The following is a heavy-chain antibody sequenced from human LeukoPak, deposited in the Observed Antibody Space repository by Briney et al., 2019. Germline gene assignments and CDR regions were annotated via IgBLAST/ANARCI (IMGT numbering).Heavy chain of an antibody. J-gene: IGHJ4*02. CDR2: INHSGST. Sequence: PSETLSLTCAVYGGSFSGYYWSWIRQPPGKGLEWIGEINHSGSTNYNPSLKSRVTISVDTSKNQFSLKLSSVTAADTAVYYCARAQRRESALGYWGQGTLVTVSS. CDR3: ARAQRRESALGY. CDR1: GGSFSGYY. D-gene: IGHD1-26*01. V-gene: IGHV4-34*01.